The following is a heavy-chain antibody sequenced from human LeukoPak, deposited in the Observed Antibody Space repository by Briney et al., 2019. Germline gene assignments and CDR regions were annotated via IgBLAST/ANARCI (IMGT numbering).Heavy chain of an antibody. J-gene: IGHJ4*02. V-gene: IGHV3-23*01. Sequence: GGSLRLSCAASGFTFSSYAMSWVRQAPGKGLEWVSAISGSGDSTYYGDSVKGRFTISRDNSKNTLYLQMNSLRAEDAAVYYCAKTRPLDSSSWSHGDYWGQGTLVTVSS. CDR1: GFTFSSYA. CDR2: ISGSGDST. D-gene: IGHD6-13*01. CDR3: AKTRPLDSSSWSHGDY.